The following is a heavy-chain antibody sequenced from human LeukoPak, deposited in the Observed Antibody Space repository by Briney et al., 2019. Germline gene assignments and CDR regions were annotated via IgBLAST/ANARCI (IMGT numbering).Heavy chain of an antibody. CDR1: GFTFSSYG. CDR3: AKDYSETSYYGSGTYYRPNWFDP. CDR2: ISGSGGST. J-gene: IGHJ5*02. Sequence: GGSLRLSCAASGFTFSSYGMSWVRQAPGKGLEWVSVISGSGGSTYYADSVKGRFTISRDHPKNALYLQMNSLRAEDTAVYYCAKDYSETSYYGSGTYYRPNWFDPWGQGTLVTVSS. D-gene: IGHD3-10*01. V-gene: IGHV3-23*01.